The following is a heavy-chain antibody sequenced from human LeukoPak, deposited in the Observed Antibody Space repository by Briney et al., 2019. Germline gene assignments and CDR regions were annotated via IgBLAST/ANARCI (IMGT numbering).Heavy chain of an antibody. Sequence: SETLSLTCTVSGGSISSYYWSWIRQPPGKGLEWIGYINYSGSTNYNPSLKSRVTMSVDTSKNQFSLKLSSVTAADTAMYYCARDELDSSGWYGGWGQGTLVTVSS. CDR1: GGSISSYY. V-gene: IGHV4-59*01. CDR2: INYSGST. J-gene: IGHJ4*02. CDR3: ARDELDSSGWYGG. D-gene: IGHD6-19*01.